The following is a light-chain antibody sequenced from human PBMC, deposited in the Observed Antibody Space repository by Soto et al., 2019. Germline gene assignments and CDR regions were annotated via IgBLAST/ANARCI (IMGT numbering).Light chain of an antibody. CDR3: QQRSSWPT. J-gene: IGKJ2*01. Sequence: EIVLTQSPATLSLSPGERATLSCTTSQSVSSNLAWYQQKLGQAPRLLIYGAFNRATGIPATFSGSGSGTDFTLTSSNLEPEDFAVYYCQQRSSWPTFGQGTKLEIK. V-gene: IGKV3-11*01. CDR2: GAF. CDR1: QSVSSN.